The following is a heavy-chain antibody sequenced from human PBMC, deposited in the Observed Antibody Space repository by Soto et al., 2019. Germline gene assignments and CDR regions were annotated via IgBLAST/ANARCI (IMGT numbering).Heavy chain of an antibody. Sequence: QAHLVESGGGVVQPGRSLRLSCAASGFTFTSYGMHWVRQAPGTRLEWVAVISYDGGLQHYADSVKGRFTISIDNSKNMVLLQMNSLRAEDTAVYYCVSDRGYGHASVPYSWGQGTLVSVSS. CDR3: VSDRGYGHASVPYS. J-gene: IGHJ4*02. CDR1: GFTFTSYG. CDR2: ISYDGGLQ. V-gene: IGHV3-30*03. D-gene: IGHD5-18*01.